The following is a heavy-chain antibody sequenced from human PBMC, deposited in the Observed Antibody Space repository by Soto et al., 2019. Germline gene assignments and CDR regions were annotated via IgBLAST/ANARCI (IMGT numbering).Heavy chain of an antibody. D-gene: IGHD2-2*01. CDR1: GYTFTSYG. J-gene: IGHJ5*02. V-gene: IGHV1-18*01. CDR2: ISAYNGNT. Sequence: ASVKVSCKASGYTFTSYGISWVRQAPGQGLEWMGWISAYNGNTNYAQKLQGRVTMTTDTSTSTAYMELRSLRSDDTAVYYCARGVGEVVPAVTNWFDPWGQGTLVTVSS. CDR3: ARGVGEVVPAVTNWFDP.